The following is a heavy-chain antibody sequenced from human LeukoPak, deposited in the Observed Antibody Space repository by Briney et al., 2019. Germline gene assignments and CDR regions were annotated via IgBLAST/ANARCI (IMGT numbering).Heavy chain of an antibody. D-gene: IGHD6-13*01. CDR1: GYTFTGYY. CDR2: INPNSGGT. V-gene: IGHV1-2*02. J-gene: IGHJ4*02. Sequence: AASVKVSCKASGYTFTGYYMHWVRQAPGQGLEWMGWINPNSGGTNYAQKFQGRVTMTRDTSISTAYMELSRLRSDDTAVYYCARSSWYLGGSDYWGQGTLVTVSS. CDR3: ARSSWYLGGSDY.